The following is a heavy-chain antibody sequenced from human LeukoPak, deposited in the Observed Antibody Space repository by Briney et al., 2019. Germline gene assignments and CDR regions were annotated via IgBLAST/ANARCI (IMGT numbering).Heavy chain of an antibody. CDR2: IYHGDADT. J-gene: IGHJ1*01. CDR1: GYSFTKQL. D-gene: IGHD3-22*01. Sequence: GESLKISRNGSGYSFTKQLNARVRPIPGEGVGGVVTIYHGDADTKYSPSFQGPVTNSPDKPNSTAYLQRSSLRAPDTAMYYCSYYESSGYYYDWRQSTLVTVSS. V-gene: IGHV5-51*04. CDR3: SYYESSGYYYD.